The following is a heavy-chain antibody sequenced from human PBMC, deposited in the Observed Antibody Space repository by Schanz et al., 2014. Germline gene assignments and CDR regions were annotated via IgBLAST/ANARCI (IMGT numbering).Heavy chain of an antibody. Sequence: QVQLQESGPGLVKPSQTLSLTCTVSGGSISSATYYWSWVRQPAGKGLEWIGRIYSRGSSTYNPSLTARVPITIATSNTQFPLKLNTVTAADAAVYYCARDTTWRLDLWGRGTLVTVSS. V-gene: IGHV4-61*02. CDR1: GGSISSATYY. CDR2: IYSRGSS. D-gene: IGHD1-1*01. J-gene: IGHJ2*01. CDR3: ARDTTWRLDL.